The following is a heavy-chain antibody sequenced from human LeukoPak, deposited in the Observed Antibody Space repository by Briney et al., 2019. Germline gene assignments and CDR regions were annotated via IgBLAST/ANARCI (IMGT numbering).Heavy chain of an antibody. CDR2: LFYSGNM. CDR1: GNSINTGDHY. J-gene: IGHJ3*02. V-gene: IGHV4-39*07. D-gene: IGHD3-22*01. Sequence: SETLSLTCSVSGNSINTGDHYWAWIRQPPGKGLEWIGSLFYSGNMYYSPSFKSRVTISVDTSKNQFSLKLSSVTAADTAVYYCARDTNPYYYDSSGYYVPGAFDIWGQGTMVTVSS. CDR3: ARDTNPYYYDSSGYYVPGAFDI.